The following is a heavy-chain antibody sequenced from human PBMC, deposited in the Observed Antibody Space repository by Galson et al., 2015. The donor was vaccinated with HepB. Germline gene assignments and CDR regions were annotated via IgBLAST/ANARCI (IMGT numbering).Heavy chain of an antibody. D-gene: IGHD4-17*01. J-gene: IGHJ2*01. V-gene: IGHV6-1*01. CDR1: GDSVSSNSAA. CDR2: TYYRSKWYN. Sequence: CAISGDSVSSNSAAWNWIRQSPSRGLEWLGRTYYRSKWYNDYAVSVKSRITISPDTSKNQFSLQLNSVTPEDTAVYYCARQIYGDYPDWYFDLWGRGTLVTVSS. CDR3: ARQIYGDYPDWYFDL.